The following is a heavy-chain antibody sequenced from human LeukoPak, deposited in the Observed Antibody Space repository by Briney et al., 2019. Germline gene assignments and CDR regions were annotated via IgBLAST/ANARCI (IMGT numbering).Heavy chain of an antibody. CDR3: AREGDILTAYYNP. V-gene: IGHV1-18*01. CDR1: GYAFTSYG. J-gene: IGHJ5*02. D-gene: IGHD3-9*01. CDR2: ISAYNGNT. Sequence: ASVKVSCKASGYAFTSYGISWVRQAPGQGLEWMGWISAYNGNTNYAQKFQGRVTITADKSTSTAYMELGSLRSEDTAVYYCAREGDILTAYYNPWGQGTLVTVSS.